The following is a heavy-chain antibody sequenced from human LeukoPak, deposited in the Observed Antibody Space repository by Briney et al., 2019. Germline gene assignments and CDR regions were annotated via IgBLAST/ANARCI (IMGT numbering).Heavy chain of an antibody. V-gene: IGHV4-59*08. J-gene: IGHJ6*02. D-gene: IGHD2-15*01. CDR3: ARQRYCSGGSCSIHYYYYYGMDV. Sequence: SETLSLTCTVSGGSISSYYWSWIRQPPGKGLEWIGYIYYSGSTNYNPSLKSRVTTSVDTSKNQFSLKLSSVTAADTAVYYCARQRYCSGGSCSIHYYYYYGMDVWGQGTTVTVSS. CDR1: GGSISSYY. CDR2: IYYSGST.